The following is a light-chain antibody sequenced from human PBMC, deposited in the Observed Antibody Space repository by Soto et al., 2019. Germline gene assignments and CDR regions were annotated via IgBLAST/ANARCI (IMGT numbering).Light chain of an antibody. Sequence: IVMTQSPATLSVSPGERATLSCRASQSINSNLAWYQQKFGQAPRLLIYGASTRATGVPARFSGSGSGTDFTLTITSLQSEDVAVYYCQHYNNWPPWTFGQGTKVEI. CDR2: GAS. V-gene: IGKV3-15*01. CDR3: QHYNNWPPWT. CDR1: QSINSN. J-gene: IGKJ1*01.